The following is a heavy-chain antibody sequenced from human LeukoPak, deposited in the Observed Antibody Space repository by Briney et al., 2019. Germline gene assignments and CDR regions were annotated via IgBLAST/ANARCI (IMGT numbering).Heavy chain of an antibody. CDR2: IYYSGST. Sequence: SETLSLTCTVSGGSISSYYWSWIRQPPGKGLEWIGYIYYSGSTNYNPSLKSRVTISVDTSKNQFSLKLSSVTAADTAVYYCGGVLPREPGSWFDPWGQGTLVTVSS. CDR1: GGSISSYY. V-gene: IGHV4-59*01. J-gene: IGHJ5*02. CDR3: GGVLPREPGSWFDP. D-gene: IGHD1-1*01.